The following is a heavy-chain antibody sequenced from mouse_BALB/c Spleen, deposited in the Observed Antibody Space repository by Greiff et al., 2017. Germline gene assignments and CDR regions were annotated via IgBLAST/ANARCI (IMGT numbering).Heavy chain of an antibody. CDR2: IYPGDGDT. J-gene: IGHJ2*01. V-gene: IGHV1-87*01. CDR1: GYTFTSYW. D-gene: IGHD2-3*01. Sequence: QVQLKESGAELARPGASVKLSCKASGYTFTSYWMQWVKQRPGQGLEWIGAIYPGDGDTRYTQKFKGKATLTADKSSSTAYMQLSSLASEDSAVYYCARWLPYYFDYWGQGTTLTVSS. CDR3: ARWLPYYFDY.